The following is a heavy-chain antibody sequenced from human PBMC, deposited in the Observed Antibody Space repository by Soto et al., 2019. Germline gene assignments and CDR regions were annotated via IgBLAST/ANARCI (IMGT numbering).Heavy chain of an antibody. CDR2: IWYDGSNK. D-gene: IGHD6-19*01. Sequence: QVQLVEAGGGVVQPGRSLRLSCAASGFTFSSYAMQWVRQAPGKGLEWVAVIWYDGSNKYYADSVKGRFTISRDDSKNTLFLQMNSLRAEDTAVYYCARVRSITVVAWYYGMGVWGQGTTVTVSS. CDR3: ARVRSITVVAWYYGMGV. V-gene: IGHV3-33*01. J-gene: IGHJ6*02. CDR1: GFTFSSYA.